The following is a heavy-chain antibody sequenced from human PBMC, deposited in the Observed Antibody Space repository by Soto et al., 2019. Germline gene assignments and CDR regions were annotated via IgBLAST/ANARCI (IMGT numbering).Heavy chain of an antibody. Sequence: QVQLVQSGAEVKKPGSSVKVSCKASGGSFSTFAISWVRQAPGQGLEWMGGIIPIFNTAKYTQKFQGRVTIIADESTSTAYMELSSLRSEDTAVYYCARDHPLARGNNWFDPWGQGILVTVSS. CDR2: IIPIFNTA. CDR1: GGSFSTFA. D-gene: IGHD5-12*01. CDR3: ARDHPLARGNNWFDP. V-gene: IGHV1-69*01. J-gene: IGHJ5*02.